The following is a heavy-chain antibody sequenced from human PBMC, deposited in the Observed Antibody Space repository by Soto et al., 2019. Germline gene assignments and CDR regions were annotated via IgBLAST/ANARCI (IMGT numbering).Heavy chain of an antibody. CDR1: GYSFMSYP. CDR3: ASFNTVRVVTAMPL. D-gene: IGHD2-21*02. V-gene: IGHV1-3*01. J-gene: IGHJ3*01. Sequence: ASVKVSCKASGYSFMSYPLHWVRQAPGQRLEWMGWINPGNGNTKYSQKFQGRVTITRDTSASTAYMDLSNLRSEDTAVYYCASFNTVRVVTAMPLWGQGTMVTVS. CDR2: INPGNGNT.